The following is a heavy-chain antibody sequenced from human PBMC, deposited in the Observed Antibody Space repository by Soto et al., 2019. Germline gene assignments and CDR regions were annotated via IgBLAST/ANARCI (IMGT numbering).Heavy chain of an antibody. CDR2: IRSKANSYAT. J-gene: IGHJ4*02. V-gene: IGHV3-73*01. CDR1: GFTFSASA. D-gene: IGHD3-22*01. CDR3: TTGYDSSTN. Sequence: VQLVESGGGLVQPGGSLKLSCAASGFTFSASAIHWVRQASGKGLEWVGRIRSKANSYATAYGASVKGRFTISRDDSKNTEYLKMNSLKTEDAALYYCTTGYDSSTNWGQGTLVTVSS.